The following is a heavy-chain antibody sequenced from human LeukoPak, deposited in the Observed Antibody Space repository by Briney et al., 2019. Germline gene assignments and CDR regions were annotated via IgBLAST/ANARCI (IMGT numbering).Heavy chain of an antibody. CDR2: ISWDGGST. CDR1: GFTFDDYA. D-gene: IGHD3-3*01. CDR3: AKDSGPGFLEWFPDY. V-gene: IGHV3-43D*03. Sequence: PGGSLRLSCAASGFTFDDYAMHWVRQAPGKGLEWVSLISWDGGSTYYADSVKGRFTISRDNSKNSLYLQMNSLRAEDTALYYCAKDSGPGFLEWFPDYWGREPWSPSPQ. J-gene: IGHJ4*02.